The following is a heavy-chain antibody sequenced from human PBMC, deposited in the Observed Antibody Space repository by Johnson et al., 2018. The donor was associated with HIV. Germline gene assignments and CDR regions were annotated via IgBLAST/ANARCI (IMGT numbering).Heavy chain of an antibody. CDR1: GFSFSNYA. CDR2: ISYDGSNK. V-gene: IGHV3-30-3*01. CDR3: ARGITMIVVVKGDAFDI. J-gene: IGHJ3*02. D-gene: IGHD3-22*01. Sequence: QVQLVESGGGLVKPGGSLRLSCAASGFSFSNYAMHWVRQAPGKGLELVAIISYDGSNKYYPNSLKGRFTISRDNSKNTLYLQMNSLRAEDTAVYYCARGITMIVVVKGDAFDIWGQGTTVTVSS.